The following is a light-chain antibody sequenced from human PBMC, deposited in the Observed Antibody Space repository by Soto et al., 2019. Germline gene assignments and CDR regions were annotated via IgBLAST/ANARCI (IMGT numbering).Light chain of an antibody. J-gene: IGKJ3*01. V-gene: IGKV1-13*02. Sequence: AIQLTQSPSSLSASVGDRVTITCRASQGISSALAWYQQKPGKAPNLLIYDASSLESGVPPRFVGRGSGTDFPRTISSLLPEDFASYYCRQFNSYPRTFAPETKVHVQ. CDR1: QGISSA. CDR3: RQFNSYPRT. CDR2: DAS.